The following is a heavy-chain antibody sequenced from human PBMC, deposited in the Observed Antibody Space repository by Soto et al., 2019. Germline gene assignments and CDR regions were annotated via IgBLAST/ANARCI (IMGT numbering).Heavy chain of an antibody. D-gene: IGHD3-22*01. V-gene: IGHV4-39*01. CDR1: GGSISGSSYY. CDR3: ARSKFDYYDSSGYYLEKDYFDY. J-gene: IGHJ4*02. Sequence: SETLSLTCTVSGGSISGSSYYWGWIRQPPGKRLEWIGSIYYSGSTYYNPSLKSRVTISVDTSKNQFSLKLSSVTAADTAVYYCARSKFDYYDSSGYYLEKDYFDYWGQGTLVTVSS. CDR2: IYYSGST.